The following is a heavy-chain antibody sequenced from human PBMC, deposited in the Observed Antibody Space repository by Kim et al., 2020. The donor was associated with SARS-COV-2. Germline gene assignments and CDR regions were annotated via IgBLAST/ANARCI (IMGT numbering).Heavy chain of an antibody. V-gene: IGHV3-49*04. Sequence: GGSLRLSCTTSGFSFGNYALTWVRQAPGKGLEWIAFTRRIEYGATTEYAASVKGRFTVSRDDSKRTAYLEMNSLKTEDTAAYYCCRSAGSLKWDGNGAHLDHWGQGTLVTVSS. CDR1: GFSFGNYA. D-gene: IGHD1-26*01. CDR3: CRSAGSLKWDGNGAHLDH. J-gene: IGHJ4*02. CDR2: TRRIEYGATT.